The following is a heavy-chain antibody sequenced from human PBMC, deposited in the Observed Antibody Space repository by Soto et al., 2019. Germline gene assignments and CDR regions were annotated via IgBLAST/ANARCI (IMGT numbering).Heavy chain of an antibody. D-gene: IGHD1-26*01. CDR1: GGSFSGYY. V-gene: IGHV4-34*01. Sequence: QVQLQQWGAGLMKPSETLSLTCAVYGGSFSGYYWSWVRQPPGKGLEGIGEINHSGSTNYNPSLKSRVTISVDTSKNQFSLKLSSVTAADTAVYYCARGRWDLRFDDWGQGTLVTVSP. CDR3: ARGRWDLRFDD. J-gene: IGHJ4*02. CDR2: INHSGST.